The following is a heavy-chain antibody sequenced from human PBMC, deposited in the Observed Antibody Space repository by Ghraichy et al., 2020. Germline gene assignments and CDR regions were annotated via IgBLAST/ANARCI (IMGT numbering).Heavy chain of an antibody. Sequence: GESLRLSCAASRFNFSNYAMTWVRQAPGKGLEWVSAISGSGGSTYYADSGKGRFTISRDNSKNTLYLQMNSLRAEDTAVYYCAKLFPRIVVVPAAGMDVWGQGTTVTVSS. J-gene: IGHJ6*02. V-gene: IGHV3-23*01. CDR1: RFNFSNYA. D-gene: IGHD2-2*01. CDR3: AKLFPRIVVVPAAGMDV. CDR2: ISGSGGST.